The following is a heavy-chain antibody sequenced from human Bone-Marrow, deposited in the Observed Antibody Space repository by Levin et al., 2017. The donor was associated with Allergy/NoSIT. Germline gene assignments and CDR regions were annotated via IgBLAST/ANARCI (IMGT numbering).Heavy chain of an antibody. CDR2: INHSGST. CDR3: ARSGFYRPKFHCDY. Sequence: PSETLSLTCAVYGGSFSGYYWTWIRQPPGKGLEWIGTINHSGSTNYNPSLKNRVTISVDTSKTQFSLKLSSVTAADTAVFFCARSGFYRPKFHCDYWGQGTLVTVSS. CDR1: GGSFSGYY. D-gene: IGHD2-2*02. V-gene: IGHV4-34*01. J-gene: IGHJ4*02.